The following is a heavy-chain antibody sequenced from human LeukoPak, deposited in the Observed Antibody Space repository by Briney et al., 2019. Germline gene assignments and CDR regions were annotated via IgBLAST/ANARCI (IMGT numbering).Heavy chain of an antibody. CDR1: GFTFSSHG. J-gene: IGHJ4*02. D-gene: IGHD3-10*01. V-gene: IGHV3-33*01. Sequence: PGGSLRLSCAASGFTFSSHGMHWVRQAPGKGLEWVALIWYDGSKKNYADSVKGRFTISRDDSKSTLYLQINSLRAEDRAVYYCARGRGGFAVDYWGQGTLVTVSS. CDR3: ARGRGGFAVDY. CDR2: IWYDGSKK.